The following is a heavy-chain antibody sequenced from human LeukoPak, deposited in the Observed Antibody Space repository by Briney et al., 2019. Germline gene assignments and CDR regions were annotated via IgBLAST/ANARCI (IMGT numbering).Heavy chain of an antibody. Sequence: SETLSLTCTVSGGSISSGDYYWSWIRQPPGKGLEWIGYIYYSGSTYYNPSLKSRVTISVDTSKNQFSLKLSSVTAADTAVYYCARDSGVTMVRGVIITFPRFDPWGQGTLVTVPS. J-gene: IGHJ5*02. CDR1: GGSISSGDYY. CDR3: ARDSGVTMVRGVIITFPRFDP. CDR2: IYYSGST. D-gene: IGHD3-10*01. V-gene: IGHV4-30-4*01.